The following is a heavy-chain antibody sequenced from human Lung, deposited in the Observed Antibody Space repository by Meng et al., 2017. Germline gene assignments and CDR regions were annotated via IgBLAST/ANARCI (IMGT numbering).Heavy chain of an antibody. J-gene: IGHJ4*02. Sequence: QVQLVQSGAEVRKPGASLQVSCETSGYIFTDFQIHWVRQAPGQGREWMGRITPNSGGANYAQKFQGRVTMTRDTSIRTAYMDLSRLTSDDTAIYYCARDRDGYASFDHWGQGTLVTVSS. CDR2: ITPNSGGA. D-gene: IGHD5-24*01. CDR1: GYIFTDFQ. CDR3: ARDRDGYASFDH. V-gene: IGHV1-2*06.